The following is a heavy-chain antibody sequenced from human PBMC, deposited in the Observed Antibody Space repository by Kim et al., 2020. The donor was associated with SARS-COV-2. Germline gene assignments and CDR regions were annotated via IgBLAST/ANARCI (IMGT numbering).Heavy chain of an antibody. CDR3: ALILWFGDDRKVLTKYYYYGMDV. J-gene: IGHJ6*02. D-gene: IGHD3-10*01. CDR1: GGTFSSYA. V-gene: IGHV1-69*13. CDR2: IIPIFGTA. Sequence: SVKVSCKASGGTFSSYAISWVRQAPGQGLEWMGGIIPIFGTANYAQKFQGRVTITADESTSTAYMELSSLRSEDTAVYYCALILWFGDDRKVLTKYYYYGMDVWGQGTTVTVSS.